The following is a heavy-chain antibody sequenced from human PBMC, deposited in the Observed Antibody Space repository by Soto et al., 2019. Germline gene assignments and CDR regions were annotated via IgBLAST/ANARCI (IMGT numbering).Heavy chain of an antibody. CDR2: VNPNSGGT. Sequence: ASVKVSCKASGYTFTGYYMHWVRQAPGQGVEWMGWVNPNSGGTNYAQKFQGWVTMTSDTSISTAYMEMGRLRSEDTAVYYRATGRGIARGWWFDPWGQGTLVTVSS. CDR3: ATGRGIARGWWFDP. V-gene: IGHV1-2*04. D-gene: IGHD6-13*01. CDR1: GYTFTGYY. J-gene: IGHJ5*02.